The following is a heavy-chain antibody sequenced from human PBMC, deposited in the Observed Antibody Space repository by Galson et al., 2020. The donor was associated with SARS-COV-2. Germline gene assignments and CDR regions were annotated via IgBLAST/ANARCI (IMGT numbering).Heavy chain of an antibody. CDR1: GFTFSNCL. CDR2: IRGGGDTT. D-gene: IGHD3-9*01. Sequence: ESLKISCAPSGFTFSNCLMSWVRPSPGQGLEWVSEIRGGGDTTYYADSAKGRFTIYRTTSKNTLYLQMNSLRAEDTATYYSAKEVPMTGRTDEYFQHWGQGTLVTVSS. CDR3: AKEVPMTGRTDEYFQH. V-gene: IGHV3-23*01. J-gene: IGHJ1*01.